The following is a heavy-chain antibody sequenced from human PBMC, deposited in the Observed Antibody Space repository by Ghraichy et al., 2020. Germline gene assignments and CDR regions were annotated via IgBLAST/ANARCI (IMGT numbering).Heavy chain of an antibody. CDR2: ISAYNGNT. CDR1: GYTFTSYG. D-gene: IGHD6-6*01. Sequence: ASVKVSCKASGYTFTSYGISWVRQAPGQGLEWMGWISAYNGNTNYAQKLQGRVTMTTDTSTSTAYMELRSLRSDDTAVYYCLVIAARPLSWSFDYWGQGTLVTVSS. CDR3: LVIAARPLSWSFDY. J-gene: IGHJ4*02. V-gene: IGHV1-18*01.